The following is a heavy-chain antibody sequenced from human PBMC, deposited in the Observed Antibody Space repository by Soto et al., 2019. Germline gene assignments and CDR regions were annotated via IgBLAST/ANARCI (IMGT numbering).Heavy chain of an antibody. V-gene: IGHV1-69*01. D-gene: IGHD6-13*01. CDR2: IIPIFGTA. J-gene: IGHJ4*02. CDR1: GGTFSSYA. CDR3: ARGSVARVSSSWYSVDY. Sequence: QVQLVQSGAEVKKPGSSVKVSCKASGGTFSSYAISWVRQAPGQGLEWMGGIIPIFGTANYAQKFQGRVMITADESTSTAYMELSSLRSEDTAVYYCARGSVARVSSSWYSVDYWGQGTLVTVSS.